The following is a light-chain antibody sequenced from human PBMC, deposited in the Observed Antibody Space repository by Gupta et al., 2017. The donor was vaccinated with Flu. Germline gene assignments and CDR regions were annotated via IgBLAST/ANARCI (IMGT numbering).Light chain of an antibody. CDR2: EVN. J-gene: IGLJ2*01. V-gene: IGLV2-8*01. CDR3: SALAGSSVL. Sequence: GTSSDVGSYDYVSWYQQLPGIAPGLMIYEVNKRPSGVPDRFSGSKSGNTASLTVSGLQAEDEAYYYCSALAGSSVLFGGGTHLSVL. CDR1: SSDVGSYDY.